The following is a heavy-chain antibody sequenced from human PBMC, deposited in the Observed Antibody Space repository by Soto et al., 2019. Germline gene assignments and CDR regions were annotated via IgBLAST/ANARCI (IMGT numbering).Heavy chain of an antibody. CDR2: ISGSGGST. J-gene: IGHJ4*02. CDR3: AKDRVRSPYGSGSVDY. CDR1: GFTFSSYA. V-gene: IGHV3-23*01. D-gene: IGHD3-10*01. Sequence: EVQLLESGGGLVQPGGSLRLSCAASGFTFSSYAMSWVRQAPGKGLEWVSAISGSGGSTYYADSVKGRFTISRDNSKKTLYLQMNSLRAEDTAGYYCAKDRVRSPYGSGSVDYWGQGTLVTVSS.